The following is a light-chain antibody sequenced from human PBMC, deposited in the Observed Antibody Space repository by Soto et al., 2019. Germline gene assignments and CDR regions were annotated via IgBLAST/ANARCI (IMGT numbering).Light chain of an antibody. CDR2: RNN. J-gene: IGLJ2*01. CDR3: AAWDDSLSGGV. V-gene: IGLV1-47*01. Sequence: QSVLTQPPSASGTPGQRVTLSCSGSSSKIGSNYVYWYQQLPGTAPKLLIYRNNQRPSGVPDRFSGSKSGTSASLAISGLRSEDEADYYCAAWDDSLSGGVFGRGTKLTVL. CDR1: SSKIGSNY.